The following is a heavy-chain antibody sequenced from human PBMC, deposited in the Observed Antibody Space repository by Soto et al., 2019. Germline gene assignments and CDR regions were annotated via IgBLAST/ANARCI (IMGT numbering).Heavy chain of an antibody. J-gene: IGHJ6*02. V-gene: IGHV3-30-3*01. CDR2: ISYDGSNK. Sequence: PGGSLRLSCAASGFTFSSYAMHWVRQAPGKGLEWVAVISYDGSNKYYADSVKGRFTISRDNSKNTLYLQMNSLRAEDTAVYYCAKASGYCSGGSCYVPHYYYGMDVWGQGTTVTVSS. D-gene: IGHD2-15*01. CDR3: AKASGYCSGGSCYVPHYYYGMDV. CDR1: GFTFSSYA.